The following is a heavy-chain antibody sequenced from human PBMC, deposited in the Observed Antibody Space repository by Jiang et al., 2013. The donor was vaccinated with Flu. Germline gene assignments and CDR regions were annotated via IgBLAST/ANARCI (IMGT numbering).Heavy chain of an antibody. CDR2: IIPIAGFE. CDR1: GGTFSSHG. V-gene: IGHV1-69*17. Sequence: GAEVKKPGSSVKVSCKDSGGTFSSHGIGWVRQAPGQGLEWMGDIIPIAGFEQYAQKFKGRVRITADKSTSTAYMELRSLTSEDTAVYYCARSSSFYDSSDYYGRDSFDIWGHGTMVTVSS. D-gene: IGHD3-22*01. J-gene: IGHJ3*02. CDR3: ARSSSFYDSSDYYGRDSFDI.